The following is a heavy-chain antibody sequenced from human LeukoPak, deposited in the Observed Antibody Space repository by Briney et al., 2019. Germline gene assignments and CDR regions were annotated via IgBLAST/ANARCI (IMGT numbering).Heavy chain of an antibody. CDR3: AKVRYCSGVNCYPDDN. D-gene: IGHD2-15*01. J-gene: IGHJ4*02. V-gene: IGHV3-74*01. Sequence: GGSLRLSCAVSGFTFSSYWMHWVRQAPGKGLVWVSRMNSDGSSTSYADSVKGRFTISRDNSKNMLYLEMNSLSTEDTAVYYCAKVRYCSGVNCYPDDNWGQGTLVTVSS. CDR1: GFTFSSYW. CDR2: MNSDGSST.